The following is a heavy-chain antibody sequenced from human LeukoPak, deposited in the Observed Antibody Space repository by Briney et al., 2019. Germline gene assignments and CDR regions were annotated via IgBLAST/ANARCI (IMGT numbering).Heavy chain of an antibody. CDR2: ISGSGGST. J-gene: IGHJ6*03. CDR3: AKGLAVARRYYYYMDV. CDR1: GFTFSSYG. D-gene: IGHD6-19*01. V-gene: IGHV3-23*01. Sequence: PGGTLRLSCAASGFTFSSYGMSWVRQAPGKGLEWVSAISGSGGSTYYADSVKGRFTISRDNSKNTLYLQMNSLRAEDTAVYYCAKGLAVARRYYYYMDVWGKGTTVTVSS.